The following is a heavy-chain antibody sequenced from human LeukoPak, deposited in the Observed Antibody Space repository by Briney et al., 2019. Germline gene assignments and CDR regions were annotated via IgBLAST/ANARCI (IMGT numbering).Heavy chain of an antibody. CDR2: IKSKGDGETT. J-gene: IGHJ4*02. D-gene: IGHD3-10*01. CDR3: TTDLGLTLIRGVIVN. CDR1: GFTFTNTW. Sequence: GGSLRLSCAASGFTFTNTWMTWVRQAPGKGLEWVGRIKSKGDGETTDYAAPVKGRFSMSRDDSKATVYLQMYSLEAGDTAVYYCTTDLGLTLIRGVIVNWGQGALVTVSS. V-gene: IGHV3-15*01.